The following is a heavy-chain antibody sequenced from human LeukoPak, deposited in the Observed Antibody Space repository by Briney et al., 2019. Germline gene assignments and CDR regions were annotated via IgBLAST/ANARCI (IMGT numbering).Heavy chain of an antibody. Sequence: GASVKVSCKASGYTFNSYYMHWVRQAPGQGLEWMGIINPSGGSTSYAQKFQGRVTMTRDTSTSTVYMELSSLRSEDTAVYYCARDSLFERGYYYYMDVWGKGTTVTISS. CDR1: GYTFNSYY. V-gene: IGHV1-46*02. D-gene: IGHD2-15*01. J-gene: IGHJ6*03. CDR2: INPSGGST. CDR3: ARDSLFERGYYYYMDV.